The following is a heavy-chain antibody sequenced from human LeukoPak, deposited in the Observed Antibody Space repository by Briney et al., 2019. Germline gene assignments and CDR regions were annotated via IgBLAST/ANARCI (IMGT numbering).Heavy chain of an antibody. J-gene: IGHJ5*02. CDR2: IYYSGST. V-gene: IGHV4-30-4*01. D-gene: IGHD3-10*01. CDR1: GGSLSSGDYY. Sequence: SQTLSLTCTVSGGSLSSGDYYWSWVRQPPGKGLEWIGYIYYSGSTYYNPSLKSRVTISVDTSKNQFSLKPSSVTAADTAVYYCARGMVRGVIKTSDRDNWFDPWGQGTLVTVSS. CDR3: ARGMVRGVIKTSDRDNWFDP.